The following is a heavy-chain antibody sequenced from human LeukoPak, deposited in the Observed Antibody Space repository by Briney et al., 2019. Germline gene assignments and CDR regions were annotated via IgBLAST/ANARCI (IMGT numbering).Heavy chain of an antibody. D-gene: IGHD3-22*01. CDR2: ISAYNGNT. J-gene: IGHJ6*03. CDR1: GYTFTSYG. Sequence: GASVKVSCKASGYTFTSYGISWVRQAPGQGLEWMGWISAYNGNTNYAQKLQGRVTMTTDTSTSTAYMELRSLRSDDTAVYYCARDTYYYDSSGYYANYYYYYMDVWGKGTTVTISS. V-gene: IGHV1-18*01. CDR3: ARDTYYYDSSGYYANYYYYYMDV.